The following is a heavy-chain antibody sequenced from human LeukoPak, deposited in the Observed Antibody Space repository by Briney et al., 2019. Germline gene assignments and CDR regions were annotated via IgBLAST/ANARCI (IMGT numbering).Heavy chain of an antibody. Sequence: GGSLRLSCAASGFTFSSYSMNWVRQAPGKGLEWVSSISSSSSYIYYADSVKGRFTISRDNAKNSLYLQMNSLRAEDTAVYYCARGARGNYDVFDIGAQGTMATV. CDR2: ISSSSSYI. J-gene: IGHJ3*02. V-gene: IGHV3-21*01. CDR1: GFTFSSYS. D-gene: IGHD4-11*01. CDR3: ARGARGNYDVFDI.